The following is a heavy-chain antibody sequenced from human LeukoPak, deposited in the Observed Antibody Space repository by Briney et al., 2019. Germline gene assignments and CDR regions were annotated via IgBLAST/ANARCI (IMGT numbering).Heavy chain of an antibody. V-gene: IGHV3-13*01. CDR2: IGIRGDT. Sequence: PGGSLRLSCAASGFTFIDYDMHWVRQVIGKGLEWVSAIGIRGDTHYSVSVKGRFTISRENAESSLYLQMNGLRAEDTAVYYCARGGIQVSGIDEFDYWGQGTLVTVSS. D-gene: IGHD6-19*01. CDR1: GFTFIDYD. CDR3: ARGGIQVSGIDEFDY. J-gene: IGHJ4*02.